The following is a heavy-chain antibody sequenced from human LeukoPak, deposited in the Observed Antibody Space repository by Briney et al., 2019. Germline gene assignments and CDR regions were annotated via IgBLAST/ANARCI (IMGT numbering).Heavy chain of an antibody. V-gene: IGHV3-21*01. D-gene: IGHD4-23*01. CDR3: ARDYGGSSPFDY. CDR1: GFTFSSYS. Sequence: GSLRLSCAASGFTFSSYSMNWVRQAPGKGLEWVSSISSSSSYIYYVDSVKGRFTISRDNAKNSLYLQMNSLRAKDTAVYYCARDYGGSSPFDYWGQGTLVIVSS. CDR2: ISSSSSYI. J-gene: IGHJ4*02.